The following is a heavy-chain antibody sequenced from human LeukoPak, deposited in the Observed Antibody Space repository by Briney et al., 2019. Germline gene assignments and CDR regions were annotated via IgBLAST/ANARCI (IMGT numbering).Heavy chain of an antibody. CDR1: GGSISSGSYY. Sequence: SQTLSLTCTVSGGSISSGSYYWSWIRQPAGKGLEWIGRIYTSGSTNYNPSLKSRVTISVDTSKNQFSLKLSSVTAADTAVYYCARLREGGANWGQGTLVTVSS. CDR2: IYTSGST. J-gene: IGHJ4*02. CDR3: ARLREGGAN. D-gene: IGHD1-26*01. V-gene: IGHV4-61*02.